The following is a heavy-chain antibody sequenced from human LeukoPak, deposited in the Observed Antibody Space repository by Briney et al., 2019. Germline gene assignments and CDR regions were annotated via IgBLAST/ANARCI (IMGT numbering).Heavy chain of an antibody. D-gene: IGHD6-19*01. CDR1: GGSISSYS. J-gene: IGHJ4*02. V-gene: IGHV4-59*05. CDR3: ARDGGSGWYAFDY. CDR2: IYYSGST. Sequence: SETLSLTCSVSGGSISSYSWSWIRQPPGKGLEWIGSIYYSGSTYYNPSLKSRVTISVDTSKNQFSLKLSSVTAADTAVYYCARDGGSGWYAFDYWGQGTLVTVSS.